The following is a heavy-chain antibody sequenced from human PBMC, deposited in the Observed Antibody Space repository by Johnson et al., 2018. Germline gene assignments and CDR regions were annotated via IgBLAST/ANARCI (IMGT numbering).Heavy chain of an antibody. CDR1: GGTFSTYT. J-gene: IGHJ1*01. CDR2: IIPILGVT. Sequence: QVQLVESGAELKNXGSSVKVSCKPSGGTFSTYTFSWVRQAPGQGLEWLGRIIPILGVTNYAEKFQGRVTITADKSTSTAYMELSSLRADDTAVYYCARGLSYKTDWGQGTLVTVSS. D-gene: IGHD3-16*02. CDR3: ARGLSYKTD. V-gene: IGHV1-69*02.